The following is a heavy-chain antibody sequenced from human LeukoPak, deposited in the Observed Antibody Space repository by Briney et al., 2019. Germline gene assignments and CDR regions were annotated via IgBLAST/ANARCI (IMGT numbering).Heavy chain of an antibody. CDR3: ARAETWYSSGWYVANWFDP. CDR2: ISSSSSYI. V-gene: IGHV3-21*01. Sequence: PGGSLTLSCAASGYTFSSYSMNWVRQAPGKGLEWVSSISSSSSYIYYADSVKGRFTISRDNAKNSLYLQMNSLRAEDTAVYYCARAETWYSSGWYVANWFDPWGQGTLVTVSS. CDR1: GYTFSSYS. J-gene: IGHJ5*02. D-gene: IGHD6-19*01.